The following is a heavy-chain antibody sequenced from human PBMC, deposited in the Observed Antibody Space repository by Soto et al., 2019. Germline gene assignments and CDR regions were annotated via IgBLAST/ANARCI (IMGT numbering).Heavy chain of an antibody. D-gene: IGHD3-3*01. CDR1: GYSFTSYW. CDR2: IYPGDSNT. J-gene: IGHJ5*02. Sequence: GESLKISCKGSGYSFTSYWIGWVRQMPGKGLEWMGIIYPGDSNTRYSPSLQGQVTISVDKSISTAYLQWSSLKATDTAMYYCARHAYDFWGDYPPWFDPWGQGTLVTVSS. V-gene: IGHV5-51*01. CDR3: ARHAYDFWGDYPPWFDP.